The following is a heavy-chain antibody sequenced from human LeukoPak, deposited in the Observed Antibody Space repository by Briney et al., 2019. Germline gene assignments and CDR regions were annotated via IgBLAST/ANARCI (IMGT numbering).Heavy chain of an antibody. Sequence: PSETLSLTCTVSGGSISSYYWSWIRQPPGKGLEWIGYIYTSGSTNYNPSLKSRVTISVDTSKNQFSLKLSSVTAADTAVYYCARQGYYDSSGVYYYMDVWGKGTTVTVSS. CDR1: GGSISSYY. V-gene: IGHV4-4*09. D-gene: IGHD3-22*01. J-gene: IGHJ6*03. CDR2: IYTSGST. CDR3: ARQGYYDSSGVYYYMDV.